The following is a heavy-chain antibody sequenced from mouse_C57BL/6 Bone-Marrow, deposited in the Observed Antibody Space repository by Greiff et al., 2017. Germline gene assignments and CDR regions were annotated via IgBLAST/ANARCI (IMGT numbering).Heavy chain of an antibody. D-gene: IGHD1-1*01. J-gene: IGHJ1*03. CDR3: AIITTVVAPYWYFDV. Sequence: VKLQESGPGLVQPSQSLSITCTVSGFSFTSYGVHWVRQSPGKGLEWLGVIWSGGSTDYNAAFISRLSISKDNSKSQVFFKMNSLQADDTAIYYCAIITTVVAPYWYFDVWGTGTTVTVSS. V-gene: IGHV2-2*01. CDR2: IWSGGST. CDR1: GFSFTSYG.